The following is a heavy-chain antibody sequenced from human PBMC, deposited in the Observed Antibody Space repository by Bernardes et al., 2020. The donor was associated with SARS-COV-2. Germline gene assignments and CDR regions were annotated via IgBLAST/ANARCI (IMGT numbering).Heavy chain of an antibody. D-gene: IGHD4-17*01. Sequence: GGSLRLSCAASGFTVSSNYMSWVRQAPGKGLEWVSVIYGGGTTYYADSVKGRFTISRDSSQNTLYLQMNSLRAEDTAVYYCASQTDYGDYAAWGQGTLVTVSS. CDR1: GFTVSSNY. CDR2: IYGGGTT. CDR3: ASQTDYGDYAA. V-gene: IGHV3-66*02. J-gene: IGHJ4*02.